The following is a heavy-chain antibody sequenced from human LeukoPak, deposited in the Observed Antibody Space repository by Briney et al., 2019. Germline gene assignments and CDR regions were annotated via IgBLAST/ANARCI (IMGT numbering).Heavy chain of an antibody. CDR2: INHSGGT. V-gene: IGHV4-34*01. CDR3: ARARNRALRFLEWLSNNYYYYYMDV. D-gene: IGHD3-3*01. J-gene: IGHJ6*03. Sequence: ASETLSLTCAVYGGSFSGYYWSWIRQPPGKGLEWIGEINHSGGTNYNPSLKSRVTISVDTSKHQFSLKLSSVTAADTAVYYCARARNRALRFLEWLSNNYYYYYMDVWGKGTTVTVSS. CDR1: GGSFSGYY.